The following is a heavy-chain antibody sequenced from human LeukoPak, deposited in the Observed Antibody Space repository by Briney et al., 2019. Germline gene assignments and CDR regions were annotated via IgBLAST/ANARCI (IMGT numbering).Heavy chain of an antibody. D-gene: IGHD6-19*01. Sequence: SETLSLTCTVSGGSISSYYWSWIRQPPGKGLEWIGYIYYSGSTNYNPSLKSRVTISVDTSKNQFSLKLSSVTAADTAVYYCARGSGWYSPFDYWGQGTLVTVSS. CDR2: IYYSGST. CDR1: GGSISSYY. J-gene: IGHJ4*02. V-gene: IGHV4-59*01. CDR3: ARGSGWYSPFDY.